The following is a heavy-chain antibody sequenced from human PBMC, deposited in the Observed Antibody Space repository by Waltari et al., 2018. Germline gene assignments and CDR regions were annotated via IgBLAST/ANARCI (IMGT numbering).Heavy chain of an antibody. CDR3: ARGIVVVVAATNWFDP. J-gene: IGHJ5*02. CDR2: INPSGGST. Sequence: QVQLVQSGAEVKKPGASVKVSCKASGYTFTSYYMHWVRQAPGQGLEWMGRINPSGGSTSYEQKFQGRVTMTRDTSTSTVYMELSSLRSDDTAVYYCARGIVVVVAATNWFDPWGQGTLVTVSS. CDR1: GYTFTSYY. V-gene: IGHV1-46*01. D-gene: IGHD2-15*01.